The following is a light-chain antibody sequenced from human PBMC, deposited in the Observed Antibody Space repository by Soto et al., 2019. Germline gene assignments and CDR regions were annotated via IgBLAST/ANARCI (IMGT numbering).Light chain of an antibody. CDR2: EVN. J-gene: IGLJ1*01. V-gene: IGLV2-8*01. CDR1: FSDVGAYNF. Sequence: QSVLTQPPSASGSPGQSVTISCTGTFSDVGAYNFVSWYQQHPGKAPKLMIHEVNKRPSGVPDRFSGSKSGNTASLTVSGLQADYGADYYCSSYAGRKEVFGTGTKLTVL. CDR3: SSYAGRKEV.